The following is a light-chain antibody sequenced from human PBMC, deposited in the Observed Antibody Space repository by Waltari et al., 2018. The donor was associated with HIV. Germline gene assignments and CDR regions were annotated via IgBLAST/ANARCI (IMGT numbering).Light chain of an antibody. V-gene: IGKV1-9*01. CDR2: SAF. CDR1: QDINYY. J-gene: IGKJ4*01. Sequence: DIQLTQSPSFLSASVGDRVTITCRASQDINYYLPWYQQKPGKAPKVLIYSAFTLQSGVPSRFSGSGSGTEFTLTISSLQPEDFATYYCQQFKSYPLTFGGGTKVEIK. CDR3: QQFKSYPLT.